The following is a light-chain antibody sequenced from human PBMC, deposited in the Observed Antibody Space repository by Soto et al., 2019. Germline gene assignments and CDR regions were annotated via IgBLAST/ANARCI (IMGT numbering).Light chain of an antibody. Sequence: EIVLTQSPATLSLSPWERATLSCRASQSVSSYLAWYQQKPGQAPRLLIYDASNSATGIPARFSGSGSGTDFTLTISSLEPEDFAVYYCQQRTNWPGGTFGQGTKLEIK. CDR1: QSVSSY. CDR2: DAS. J-gene: IGKJ2*01. V-gene: IGKV3-11*01. CDR3: QQRTNWPGGT.